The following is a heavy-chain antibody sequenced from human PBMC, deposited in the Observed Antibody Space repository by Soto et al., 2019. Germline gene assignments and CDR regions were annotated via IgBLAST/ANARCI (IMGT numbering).Heavy chain of an antibody. D-gene: IGHD6-13*01. V-gene: IGHV4-31*03. CDR2: IHYSGTT. J-gene: IGHJ6*02. CDR3: ARDFRQDQQLPGYYYYGMDV. Sequence: QVQLQESGPGLVKPSQTLSLTCTVSGDSNTGAAYYWSWIRQPPGKGLEWIGHIHYSGTTYYNPSIKSRVSFSVDTSKTQFSLRLTSVTAADTAVYYCARDFRQDQQLPGYYYYGMDVWGQGTTVTVSS. CDR1: GDSNTGAAYY.